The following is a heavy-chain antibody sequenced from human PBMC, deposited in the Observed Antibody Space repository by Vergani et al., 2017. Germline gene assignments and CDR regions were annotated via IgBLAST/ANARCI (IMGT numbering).Heavy chain of an antibody. D-gene: IGHD3-3*01. V-gene: IGHV4-59*01. J-gene: IGHJ6*03. Sequence: QVQLQESGPGLVKPSETLSLTCTVSGGSISSYYWSWIRQPPGKGLEWIGYIYYSGSTNYNPSLKSRVTISVDTSKNQFSLKLSSVTAADTAVYYCARTDYDFWSGYFHYYYYMDVWGKGP. CDR1: GGSISSYY. CDR2: IYYSGST. CDR3: ARTDYDFWSGYFHYYYYMDV.